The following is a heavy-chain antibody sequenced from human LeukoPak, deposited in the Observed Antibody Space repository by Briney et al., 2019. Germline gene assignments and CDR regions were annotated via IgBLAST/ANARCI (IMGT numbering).Heavy chain of an antibody. CDR2: IIPIFGTA. CDR1: GGTFSSYA. J-gene: IGHJ4*02. V-gene: IGHV1-69*05. CDR3: ARDLGVVTGLYYFDY. D-gene: IGHD2-21*02. Sequence: SVKVSCKASGGTFSSYAISWVRQAPGQGLEWMGAIIPIFGTANYAQKFQGRVTITTDESTSTAYMELSSLRSEDTAVYYCARDLGVVTGLYYFDYWGQGTLVTVSS.